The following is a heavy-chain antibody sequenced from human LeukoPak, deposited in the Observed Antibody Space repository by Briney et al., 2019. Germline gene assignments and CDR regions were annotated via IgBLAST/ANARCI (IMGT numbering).Heavy chain of an antibody. CDR2: ISGSGVGT. D-gene: IGHD1-26*01. CDR1: GFTFSSYA. V-gene: IGHV3-23*01. Sequence: GGSLRLSCAASGFTFSSYAMSWVRQAPGKGLEWVSAISGSGVGTYYADSVKGRFTISRDNSKNTLYLQMNSLRAEDTALYYCAKEERVGVTPPYFDYWGQGTLVTVSS. J-gene: IGHJ4*02. CDR3: AKEERVGVTPPYFDY.